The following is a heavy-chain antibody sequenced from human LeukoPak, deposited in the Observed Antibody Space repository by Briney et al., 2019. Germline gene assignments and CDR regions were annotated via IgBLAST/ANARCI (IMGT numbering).Heavy chain of an antibody. CDR2: IYYTGST. CDR3: ARVPYTYGSGSYYFDL. V-gene: IGHV4-59*01. D-gene: IGHD3-10*01. J-gene: IGHJ5*02. Sequence: SETLSLTCTVSGDSISSYYWSWIRQPPGKGLEWIGYIYYTGSTYDNPSLESRVTMSIDTSKSQFSPNLSSVTAADTAVYYCARVPYTYGSGSYYFDLWGQGTLVTVSS. CDR1: GDSISSYY.